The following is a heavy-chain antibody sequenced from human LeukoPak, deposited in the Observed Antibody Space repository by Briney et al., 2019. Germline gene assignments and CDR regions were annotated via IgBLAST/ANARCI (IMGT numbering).Heavy chain of an antibody. CDR1: DGSINSYY. CDR2: VYEPVNT. Sequence: PSETLSLTCTVSDGSINSYYWAWIRQPPGKRPDWIGHVYEPVNTTNNPSPQSRVAISVGMSTRQFCPSLPSVTAADTAVYFCARGPYHYDSLRWGPGILVTVSS. D-gene: IGHD3-22*01. J-gene: IGHJ4*01. CDR3: ARGPYHYDSLR. V-gene: IGHV4-59*12.